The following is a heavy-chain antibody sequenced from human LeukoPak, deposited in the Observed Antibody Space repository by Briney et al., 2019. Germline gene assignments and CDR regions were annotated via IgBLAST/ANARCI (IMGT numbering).Heavy chain of an antibody. CDR1: GGSISSGGYY. CDR2: IYYSGST. CDR3: AREIATVTARALDY. V-gene: IGHV4-31*03. D-gene: IGHD4-11*01. Sequence: SQTLSLTCTVSGGSISSGGYYWSWIRQHPGKGLEWIGYIYYSGSTYYNPSLKSRVTISVDTSKNQFSLKLSSVTAADTAVYYCAREIATVTARALDYWGQGTLVTVSS. J-gene: IGHJ4*02.